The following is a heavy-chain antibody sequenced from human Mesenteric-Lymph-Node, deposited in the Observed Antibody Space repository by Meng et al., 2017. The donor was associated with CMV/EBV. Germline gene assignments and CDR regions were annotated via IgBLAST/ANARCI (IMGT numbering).Heavy chain of an antibody. Sequence: KVSCKGSGYIFTNSWIGWVRQMPGKGLEWMGIIYPGDSDTRYSPSFQGQVTISADKSISTAYLQWSSLKASDTAMYYCARRLYSGYCSGGSCPNWFDPWGQGTLVTVSS. CDR2: IYPGDSDT. CDR1: GYIFTNSW. J-gene: IGHJ5*02. CDR3: ARRLYSGYCSGGSCPNWFDP. V-gene: IGHV5-51*01. D-gene: IGHD2-15*01.